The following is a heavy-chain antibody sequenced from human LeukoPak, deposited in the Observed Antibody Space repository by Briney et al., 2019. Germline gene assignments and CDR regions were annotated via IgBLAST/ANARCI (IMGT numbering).Heavy chain of an antibody. CDR3: ARHSPPSYGSGSYSLDY. V-gene: IGHV5-51*01. J-gene: IGHJ4*02. Sequence: GESLKISCKGSGYSFTSYWIGWVRQMPGKGLEWMGIIYPGDSDTRYSPSFQGQVTISADKSISTAYLQWSSLKASDTAMYYCARHSPPSYGSGSYSLDYWGQGTLVTVSS. CDR1: GYSFTSYW. CDR2: IYPGDSDT. D-gene: IGHD3-10*01.